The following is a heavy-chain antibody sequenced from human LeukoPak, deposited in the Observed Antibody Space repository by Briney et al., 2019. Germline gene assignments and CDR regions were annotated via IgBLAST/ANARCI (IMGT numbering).Heavy chain of an antibody. J-gene: IGHJ4*02. CDR2: INPSGGST. CDR1: GYTFTSYY. CDR3: ARDRSGAAAGTPQYYFDY. V-gene: IGHV1-46*01. D-gene: IGHD6-13*01. Sequence: ASVKVSCKASGYTFTSYYMHWVRQAPGQGLEWMGIINPSGGSTSYAQKFQGRVTMTRDTSTSTVYMELSSLRSEDTAVYYCARDRSGAAAGTPQYYFDYWGQGALVTVSS.